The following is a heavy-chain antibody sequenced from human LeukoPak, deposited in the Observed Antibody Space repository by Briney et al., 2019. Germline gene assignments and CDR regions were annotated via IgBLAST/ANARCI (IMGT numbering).Heavy chain of an antibody. J-gene: IGHJ4*02. Sequence: SETLSLTCTVSGVSISSSNSYWGWIRQPPGKGLEWIGSIYYSGNTYYNASLKSRVTISVDTSKNQFSLKLSSVTAADTAVYYCARAPTVTFFDYWGQGTLVTVSS. CDR1: GVSISSSNSY. D-gene: IGHD4-17*01. CDR3: ARAPTVTFFDY. CDR2: IYYSGNT. V-gene: IGHV4-39*01.